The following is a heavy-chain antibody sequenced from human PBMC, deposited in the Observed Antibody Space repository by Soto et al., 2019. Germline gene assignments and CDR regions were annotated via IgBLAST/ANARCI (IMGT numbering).Heavy chain of an antibody. CDR1: GYSFNNYW. CDR3: ARLKSGEQWLVPAFDI. CDR2: IDPSDSYT. D-gene: IGHD6-19*01. J-gene: IGHJ3*02. Sequence: GESLKISCKGSGYSFNNYWISWVRQMPGKGLEWMGRIDPSDSYTNYSPSFQGHVTISADKSISTAYLQWSSLKASDTAMYYCARLKSGEQWLVPAFDIWGQGTMVTVSS. V-gene: IGHV5-10-1*01.